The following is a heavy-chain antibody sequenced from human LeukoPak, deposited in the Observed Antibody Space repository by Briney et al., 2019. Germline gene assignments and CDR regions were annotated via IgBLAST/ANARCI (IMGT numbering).Heavy chain of an antibody. Sequence: LSLTCTVSGGSFSRYLWTWIRQAPGKGLEWVSCISGRSSYTNYADSVKGRFTISRDNARNSLYLQMNSLRADDTAVYFCARQSRSVDPLTYWGQGTLVTVSS. CDR3: ARQSRSVDPLTY. J-gene: IGHJ4*02. CDR2: ISGRSSYT. V-gene: IGHV3-11*03. D-gene: IGHD5-12*01. CDR1: GGSFSRYL.